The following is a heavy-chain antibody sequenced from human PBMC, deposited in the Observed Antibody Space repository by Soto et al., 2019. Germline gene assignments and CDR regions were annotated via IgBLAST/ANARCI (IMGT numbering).Heavy chain of an antibody. J-gene: IGHJ5*02. D-gene: IGHD3-22*01. Sequence: EVQLLESGGDLIQPGGSLRLSCAASGFTFNIYAMTWVRQAPGKGLEWVSAISRYGDITYYADSVEGRFSISRDNSKNTLYLQMNRLRAEDTAVYYCAKDRYLDHDSRGYLFDTWGQGTLVTVSS. CDR2: ISRYGDIT. CDR3: AKDRYLDHDSRGYLFDT. V-gene: IGHV3-23*01. CDR1: GFTFNIYA.